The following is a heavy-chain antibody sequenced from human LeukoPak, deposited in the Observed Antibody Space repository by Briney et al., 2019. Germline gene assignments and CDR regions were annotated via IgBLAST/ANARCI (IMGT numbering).Heavy chain of an antibody. CDR1: GGSISSSSYY. V-gene: IGHV4-39*01. CDR2: IYYSGST. CDR3: ARHQPTHDGYFDY. J-gene: IGHJ4*02. Sequence: SETLSLTCTVSGGSISSSSYYWSWIRQPPGKGLEWIGSIYYSGSTYYNPSLKSRVTISVDTSKNQFSLKLSSVTAADTAVYYCARHQPTHDGYFDYWGQGTLVTVS. D-gene: IGHD1-14*01.